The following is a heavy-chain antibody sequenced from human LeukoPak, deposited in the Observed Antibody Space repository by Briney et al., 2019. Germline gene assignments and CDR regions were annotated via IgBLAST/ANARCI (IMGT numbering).Heavy chain of an antibody. Sequence: RGESLKISCKGSGYSFTNYWIGWVRQMPGKGLEWMGIIYPGDSDTTYSPSFQGQVTISADKSISTAYLQWSSLKASDTAMYYCARRYYDSSGYYRSEHPYYFDYWGQGTLVTVSS. J-gene: IGHJ4*02. CDR1: GYSFTNYW. D-gene: IGHD3-22*01. CDR3: ARRYYDSSGYYRSEHPYYFDY. CDR2: IYPGDSDT. V-gene: IGHV5-51*01.